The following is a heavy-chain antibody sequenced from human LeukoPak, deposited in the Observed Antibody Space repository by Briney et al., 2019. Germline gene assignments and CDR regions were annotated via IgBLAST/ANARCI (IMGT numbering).Heavy chain of an antibody. J-gene: IGHJ5*02. CDR3: ARGGGYCSSTSCYTGLIRGWFDP. CDR1: GYTFTSYD. Sequence: GASVKVSCKASGYTFTSYDISWVRQAPGQGLEWMGWISAYNGNTNYAQRLQGRVTMTTDTSTSTAYMELRSLRSDDTAVYYCARGGGYCSSTSCYTGLIRGWFDPWGQGTLVTVSS. V-gene: IGHV1-18*01. CDR2: ISAYNGNT. D-gene: IGHD2-2*02.